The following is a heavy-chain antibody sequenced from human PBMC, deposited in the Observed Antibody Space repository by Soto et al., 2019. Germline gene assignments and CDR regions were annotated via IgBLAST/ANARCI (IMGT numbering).Heavy chain of an antibody. CDR1: GYTFTSYG. Sequence: ASVKVSCKASGYTFTSYGISWVRQAPGQGLEWMGWISAYNGNTNYAQKLQGRVTMTTDTSTSTAYMELRSLRSDDTAVYYCARDLMVRGVISSFSWGQGTLVTVSS. D-gene: IGHD3-10*01. CDR2: ISAYNGNT. J-gene: IGHJ5*02. CDR3: ARDLMVRGVISSFS. V-gene: IGHV1-18*01.